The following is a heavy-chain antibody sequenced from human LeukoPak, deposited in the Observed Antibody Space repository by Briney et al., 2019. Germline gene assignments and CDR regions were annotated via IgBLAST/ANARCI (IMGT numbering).Heavy chain of an antibody. D-gene: IGHD3-3*01. Sequence: SVKVSCKASGYTFTSYGISWVRQAPGRGLEWMGGIIPIFGTANYAQKFQGRVTITADESTSTAYMELSSLRSEDTAVYYCARAGGFLEWLYFDYWGQGTLVTVSS. J-gene: IGHJ4*02. V-gene: IGHV1-69*13. CDR3: ARAGGFLEWLYFDY. CDR2: IIPIFGTA. CDR1: GYTFTSYG.